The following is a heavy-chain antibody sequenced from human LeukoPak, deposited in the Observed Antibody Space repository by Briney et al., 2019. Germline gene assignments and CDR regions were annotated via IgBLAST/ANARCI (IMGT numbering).Heavy chain of an antibody. Sequence: PGGSLRLSCAASGFTFSSYGMHWVRQAPGKGLEWVAVISYDGSNKYYADSVKGRFTISRDNSKNTLYLQMNSLRAEDTAVYYCAKGGHADYGDYSHLWYFDLWGRGTLVTVSS. D-gene: IGHD4-17*01. J-gene: IGHJ2*01. V-gene: IGHV3-30*18. CDR3: AKGGHADYGDYSHLWYFDL. CDR2: ISYDGSNK. CDR1: GFTFSSYG.